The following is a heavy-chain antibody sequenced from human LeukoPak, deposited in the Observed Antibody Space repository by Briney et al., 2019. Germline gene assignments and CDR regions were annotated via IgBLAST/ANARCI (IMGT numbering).Heavy chain of an antibody. D-gene: IGHD4-17*01. CDR1: GGSISRDY. J-gene: IGHJ4*02. CDR3: ARGDYGDYEYYFDY. Sequence: PSETLSLTCTVSGGSISRDYWSWIRQPPGKGLEWIGYISHNGGTNYNPSLKSRVTISVDTSKNQFSLKLTSVTAADTAVYYCARGDYGDYEYYFDYWGQGTLVTVSS. V-gene: IGHV4-59*01. CDR2: ISHNGGT.